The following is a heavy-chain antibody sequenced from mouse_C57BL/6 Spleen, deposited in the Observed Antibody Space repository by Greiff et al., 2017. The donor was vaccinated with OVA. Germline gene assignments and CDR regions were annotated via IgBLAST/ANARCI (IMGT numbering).Heavy chain of an antibody. J-gene: IGHJ2*01. V-gene: IGHV5-6*01. D-gene: IGHD1-1*01. Sequence: EVQLVESGGDLVKPGGSLKLSCAASGFTFSSYGMSWVRQTPDKRLEWVATISSGGSYTYYPDSVKGRFTISRDNAKNTLYLQMSSLKSEDTAMYYCARSEDYYGSSLYYFDYWGQGTTLTVSS. CDR1: GFTFSSYG. CDR3: ARSEDYYGSSLYYFDY. CDR2: ISSGGSYT.